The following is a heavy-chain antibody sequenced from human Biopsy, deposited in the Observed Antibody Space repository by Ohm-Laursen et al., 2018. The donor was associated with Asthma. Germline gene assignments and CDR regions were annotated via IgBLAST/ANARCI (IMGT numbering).Heavy chain of an antibody. J-gene: IGHJ3*02. CDR1: GFTFSSYG. D-gene: IGHD3-3*01. Sequence: SLRLSCTASGFTFSSYGMHWVRQAPGKGLEWVAVMSFDGRQTYYADSVKGRFTISRDNSKNTLYLQMNSLRAEDTAVYYCAKERYYDFWSGYPIWGQGTMVTVSS. CDR3: AKERYYDFWSGYPI. CDR2: MSFDGRQT. V-gene: IGHV3-30*18.